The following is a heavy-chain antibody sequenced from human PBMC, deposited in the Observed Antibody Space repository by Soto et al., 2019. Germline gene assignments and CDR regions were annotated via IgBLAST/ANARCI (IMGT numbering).Heavy chain of an antibody. CDR3: AKDVSLQEPNWFYP. CDR2: ISGSGGST. Sequence: EGSLRLSCAASGFTFISYAMSWVLQAPGKGLEWVSAISGSGGSTYYADSVKGRFTISRDNSKNTLYLQMNSLRAEDTAVYYCAKDVSLQEPNWFYPCGQGTLVPVSS. D-gene: IGHD1-1*01. V-gene: IGHV3-23*01. J-gene: IGHJ5*02. CDR1: GFTFISYA.